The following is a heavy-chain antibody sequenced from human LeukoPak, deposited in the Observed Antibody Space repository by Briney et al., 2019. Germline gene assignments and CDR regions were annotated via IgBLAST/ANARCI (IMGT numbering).Heavy chain of an antibody. CDR2: IYETRSA. Sequence: SETLSLTCTVSGGSISSSSYYWGWIRQPPGKGLEWIGTIYETRSAYYSPFLNSRVTISVDTSNNQFSLKLNSVTAADTAVYYCASPSERIDYFDYWGQGILVTVSS. CDR1: GGSISSSSYY. V-gene: IGHV4-39*01. CDR3: ASPSERIDYFDY. J-gene: IGHJ4*02. D-gene: IGHD2-15*01.